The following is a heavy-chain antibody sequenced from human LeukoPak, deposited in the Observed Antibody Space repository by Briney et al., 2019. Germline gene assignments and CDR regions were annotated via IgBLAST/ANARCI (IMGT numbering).Heavy chain of an antibody. J-gene: IGHJ4*02. CDR1: GFTFSNYA. D-gene: IGHD3-9*01. CDR3: ATEYGDILTGYDVPDY. Sequence: QPGRSLRLSCAATGFTFSNYAMHWVRQAPGKRLEWVAVISYDGNNKYYADSGIGRCTICRDNSKNTLYLQINSLRDEDPAVYYCATEYGDILTGYDVPDYGGQGSLVTVSS. CDR2: ISYDGNNK. V-gene: IGHV3-30-3*01.